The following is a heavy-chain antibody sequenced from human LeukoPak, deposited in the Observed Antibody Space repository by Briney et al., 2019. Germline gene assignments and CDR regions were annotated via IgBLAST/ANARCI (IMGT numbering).Heavy chain of an antibody. CDR3: AREDIVVVPAAQNYYYYYYMDV. D-gene: IGHD2-2*01. CDR2: IFYSGST. V-gene: IGHV4-39*07. Sequence: SETLSLTCTVSGGSISSGRYYWGWIRQPPGKGLEWIGTIFYSGSTNYNPSLKSRVSIAVDTSKNQFSLRLSSVTAADTAVYYCAREDIVVVPAAQNYYYYYYMDVWGKGTTVTVSS. CDR1: GGSISSGRYY. J-gene: IGHJ6*03.